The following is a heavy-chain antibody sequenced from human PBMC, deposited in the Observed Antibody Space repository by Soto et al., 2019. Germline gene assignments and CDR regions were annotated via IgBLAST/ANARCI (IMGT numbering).Heavy chain of an antibody. J-gene: IGHJ4*02. CDR3: ARVTRDGYTTIDY. V-gene: IGHV3-30-3*01. Sequence: PGGSLRLSCAASGFTFSSYAMHWVRQAPGKGLEWVAVISYDGSNKYYADSVKGRFTISRDNSKNTLYLQMNSLRAEDTAVYYCARVTRDGYTTIDYWGQGTPVTVSS. D-gene: IGHD5-12*01. CDR2: ISYDGSNK. CDR1: GFTFSSYA.